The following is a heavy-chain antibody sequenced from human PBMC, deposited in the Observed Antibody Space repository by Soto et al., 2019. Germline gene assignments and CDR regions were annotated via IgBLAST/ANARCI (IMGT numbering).Heavy chain of an antibody. CDR3: VNWNDEDVD. V-gene: IGHV3-23*01. D-gene: IGHD1-1*01. J-gene: IGHJ4*01. CDR1: GFTFSKYA. Sequence: EVVLLECGGGLAQPGGSLRLSCVASGFTFSKYAMNWVRQAPGKGLEWVATISGTAVSTDYADSVKGRFTISRDNSKNTVSLQMDNLRVEDTATYFCVNWNDEDVDWGQGTLVAVSS. CDR2: ISGTAVST.